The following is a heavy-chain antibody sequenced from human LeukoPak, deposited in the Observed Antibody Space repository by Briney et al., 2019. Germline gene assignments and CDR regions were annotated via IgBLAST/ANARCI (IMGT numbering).Heavy chain of an antibody. V-gene: IGHV3-30*19. CDR3: ARGFMDYVGGSYRYDVFDI. D-gene: IGHD3-16*02. CDR2: ISYDKSHK. CDR1: GFTFSSYG. J-gene: IGHJ3*02. Sequence: GGSLRLSCAASGFTFSSYGMHWVRQAPGKGLEWVAVISYDKSHKYYADSVKGRFTISRDNSKNTLYLQMNSLRAEDTAVYYCARGFMDYVGGSYRYDVFDIWGQGTMVTVSS.